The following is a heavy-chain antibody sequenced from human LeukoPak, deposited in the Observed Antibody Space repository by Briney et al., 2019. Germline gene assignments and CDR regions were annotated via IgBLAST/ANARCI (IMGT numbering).Heavy chain of an antibody. J-gene: IGHJ6*03. D-gene: IGHD5-18*01. V-gene: IGHV4-61*02. CDR1: GGSISSGSYY. CDR2: IYTCGST. Sequence: TSQTLSLTCTVSGGSISSGSYYWSWIRQPAGKGLEWIGRIYTCGSTNYNPSLKSRVTISVDTSKNQFSLKLSSVTAADTAVYYCARVTRINVDTAMVNYPHYYYYMDVWGKGTTVTVSS. CDR3: ARVTRINVDTAMVNYPHYYYYMDV.